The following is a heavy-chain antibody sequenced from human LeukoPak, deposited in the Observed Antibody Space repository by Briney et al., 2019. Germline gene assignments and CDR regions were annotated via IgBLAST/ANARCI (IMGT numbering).Heavy chain of an antibody. D-gene: IGHD4-23*01. CDR3: ACHAYGGNPHWFDP. CDR1: GGSIRSYY. CDR2: IYTSGST. J-gene: IGHJ6*04. Sequence: SETLSLTCTVSGGSIRSYYWSWIRQPAGKGLEWIGRIYTSGSTNYNPSLKSRVTISVDTSKNQFSLKLSSVTAADTAVYYCACHAYGGNPHWFDPWGKGTTVIISS. V-gene: IGHV4-4*07.